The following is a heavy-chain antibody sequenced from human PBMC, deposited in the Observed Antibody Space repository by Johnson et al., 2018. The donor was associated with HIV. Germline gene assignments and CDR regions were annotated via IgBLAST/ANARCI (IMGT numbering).Heavy chain of an antibody. V-gene: IGHV3-20*04. D-gene: IGHD2-2*01. CDR1: GFTFDDYG. CDR2: INWNGGST. J-gene: IGHJ3*02. CDR3: ARNGLIPAAKGVAFDI. Sequence: VHLVESGGGVERPGGSLRLSCVASGFTFDDYGMSWVRQPPGKGLEWVSGINWNGGSTDYADSVKGRFTISRDNAKNSLYLQMNGLRAEDTAVYYCARNGLIPAAKGVAFDIGGQGTTVTVSS.